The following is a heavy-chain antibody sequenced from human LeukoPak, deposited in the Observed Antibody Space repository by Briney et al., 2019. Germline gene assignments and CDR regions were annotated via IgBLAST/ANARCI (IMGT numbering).Heavy chain of an antibody. CDR3: ARPCDEAGTLFSWFDP. CDR1: GYSFTSYW. CDR2: IYPGDSDT. J-gene: IGHJ5*02. D-gene: IGHD6-19*01. Sequence: GESLKISCKGSGYSFTSYWIGRVRQMPGKGLEWMGIIYPGDSDTRYSPSFQGQVTISADKSISTAYLQWSSLKASDTAMYYCARPCDEAGTLFSWFDPWGQGTLVTVSS. V-gene: IGHV5-51*01.